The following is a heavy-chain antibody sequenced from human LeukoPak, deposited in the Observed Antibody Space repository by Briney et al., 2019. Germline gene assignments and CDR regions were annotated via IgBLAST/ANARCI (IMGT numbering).Heavy chain of an antibody. V-gene: IGHV4-59*08. J-gene: IGHJ4*02. CDR2: IYYSVST. D-gene: IGHD5-24*01. CDR3: ARTPRDGYNSPYFDY. CDR1: GGSISSYY. Sequence: PSETLSLTCTVSGGSISSYYWSWIRQPPGKGLEWIGYIYYSVSTNYNPSLKSRVTISVDTSKNQFSLKLSSVTAADTAVYYCARTPRDGYNSPYFDYWGQGTLVTVSS.